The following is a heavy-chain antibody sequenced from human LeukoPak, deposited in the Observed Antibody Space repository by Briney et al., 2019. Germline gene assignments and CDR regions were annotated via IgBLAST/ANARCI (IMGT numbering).Heavy chain of an antibody. V-gene: IGHV1-2*02. CDR3: ARAFALGGAMVTSYWFDP. D-gene: IGHD5-18*01. Sequence: GASVKVSCKASGYIFTGYYLHWVRQAPGQGLEWMGWINPNSGGTNYAQKFQGRVTMTRDTSISTAYMELSRLRSDDTAVYYCARAFALGGAMVTSYWFDPWGRGTLVTVSS. J-gene: IGHJ5*02. CDR2: INPNSGGT. CDR1: GYIFTGYY.